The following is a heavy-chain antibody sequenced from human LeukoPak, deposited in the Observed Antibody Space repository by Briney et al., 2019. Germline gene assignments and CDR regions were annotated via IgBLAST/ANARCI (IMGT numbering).Heavy chain of an antibody. CDR1: GGSISSSSYY. Sequence: SETLSLTCTVSGGSISSSSYYWGWIRQPPGKGLEWIGSIYYSGSTYYNPSLKSRVTISVDTSKNQFSLKLSSVTAADTAVYYCAREGGSYYGVDYWGQGTLVTVSS. CDR3: AREGGSYYGVDY. V-gene: IGHV4-39*07. D-gene: IGHD1-26*01. J-gene: IGHJ4*02. CDR2: IYYSGST.